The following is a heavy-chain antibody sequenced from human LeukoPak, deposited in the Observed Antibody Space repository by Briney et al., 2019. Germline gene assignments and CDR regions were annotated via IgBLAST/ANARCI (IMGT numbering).Heavy chain of an antibody. Sequence: GRSLRLSCAASGFTFSSYGMHWVRQAPGKGLEWVAMISYDGSNKYYADSVKGRFTISRDDSKNTLYLQMNSLRAEDTAVYYCAKDSSGYSPFDYWGQGTLVTVSS. J-gene: IGHJ4*02. CDR1: GFTFSSYG. CDR2: ISYDGSNK. D-gene: IGHD3-22*01. V-gene: IGHV3-30*18. CDR3: AKDSSGYSPFDY.